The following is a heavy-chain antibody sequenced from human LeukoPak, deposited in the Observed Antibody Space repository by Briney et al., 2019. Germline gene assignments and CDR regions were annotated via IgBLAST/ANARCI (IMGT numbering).Heavy chain of an antibody. CDR2: ISASGGNT. CDR1: GFTVSSNY. J-gene: IGHJ4*02. Sequence: GGSLRLSCVASGFTVSSNYMSWVRQVPGKGLEWVSTISASGGNTYYVDSVKGRFTISRDNSKNMLDLQMNSLRAEDTAVYYCAKATRASGSYYADYWGQGTLVTVSS. D-gene: IGHD1-26*01. CDR3: AKATRASGSYYADY. V-gene: IGHV3-23*01.